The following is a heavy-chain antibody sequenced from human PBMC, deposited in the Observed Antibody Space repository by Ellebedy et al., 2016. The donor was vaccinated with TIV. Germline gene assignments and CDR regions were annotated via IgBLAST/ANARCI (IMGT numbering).Heavy chain of an antibody. CDR2: ISSSSSYT. J-gene: IGHJ4*02. Sequence: GGSLRLXXAASGFTFSDYYMSWIRQAPGKGLEWVSYISSSSSYTNYADSVKGRFTISRDNAKNSLYLQMNSLRAEDTAVYYCTTAYSNYDSGYWGQGTLVTVSS. D-gene: IGHD4-11*01. CDR3: TTAYSNYDSGY. CDR1: GFTFSDYY. V-gene: IGHV3-11*06.